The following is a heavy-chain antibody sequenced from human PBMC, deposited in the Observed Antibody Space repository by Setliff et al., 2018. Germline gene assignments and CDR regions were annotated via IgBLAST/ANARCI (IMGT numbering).Heavy chain of an antibody. CDR1: GDSISSYY. V-gene: IGHV4-59*01. CDR2: IYYSGST. Sequence: PSETLSLTCTVSGDSISSYYWSWIRQPPGKGLEWIGYIYYSGSTNYNPSLKSRVTMSVAPFENHFSLKLNSLTAADTAVYYCARVTNWGLDLRFDPWGQGILVTVSS. D-gene: IGHD7-27*01. J-gene: IGHJ5*02. CDR3: ARVTNWGLDLRFDP.